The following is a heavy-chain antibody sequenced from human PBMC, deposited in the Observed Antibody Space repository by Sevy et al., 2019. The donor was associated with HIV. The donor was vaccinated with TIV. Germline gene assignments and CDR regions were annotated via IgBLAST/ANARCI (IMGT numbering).Heavy chain of an antibody. V-gene: IGHV1-46*01. CDR2: INPSGGST. J-gene: IGHJ4*02. CDR1: GYTFTIYY. Sequence: ASVKVSCKASGYTFTIYYIHWVRQAPGQGLEWMGIINPSGGSTTYAQRFQGRVTMTRDTSTSTVYMEMSSLRSEDTAVYYCARDRGTGVAPLDYWGQGTLVTVSS. D-gene: IGHD1-1*01. CDR3: ARDRGTGVAPLDY.